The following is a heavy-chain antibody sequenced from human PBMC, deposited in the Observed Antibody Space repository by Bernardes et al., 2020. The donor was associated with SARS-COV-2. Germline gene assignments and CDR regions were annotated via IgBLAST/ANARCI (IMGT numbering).Heavy chain of an antibody. CDR3: ARGTLTSRATYYFDY. CDR2: INHSGST. Sequence: SETLSLTCAVYGGSFSGYYWSWIRQPPGKGLEWIGEINHSGSTNYNPSLKSRVTISVDTSKNQFSLKLSSVTAADTAVYYCARGTLTSRATYYFDYWGQGTLVTVSS. J-gene: IGHJ4*02. V-gene: IGHV4-34*01. CDR1: GGSFSGYY.